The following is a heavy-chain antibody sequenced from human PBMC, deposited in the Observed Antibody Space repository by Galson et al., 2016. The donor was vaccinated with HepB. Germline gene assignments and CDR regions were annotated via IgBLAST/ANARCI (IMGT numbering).Heavy chain of an antibody. CDR3: ARVIGVAVTGAGYWFDP. CDR2: ISYSGST. Sequence: TLSLTCTVSGGSISSGDYYWSWIRQHPGKGLEWIGYISYSGSTYYNPSLKSRVTISVDTSKNQFSLKLTSVTAADTAVYYCARVIGVAVTGAGYWFDPWGQGTLVTVSS. J-gene: IGHJ5*02. CDR1: GGSISSGDYY. V-gene: IGHV4-31*03. D-gene: IGHD6-19*01.